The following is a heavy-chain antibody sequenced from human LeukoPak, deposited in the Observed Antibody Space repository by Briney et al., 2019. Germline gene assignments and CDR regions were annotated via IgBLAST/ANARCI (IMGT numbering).Heavy chain of an antibody. Sequence: GGSLRLSCAASGFTFSSYSMNWVRQAPGKGLEWVSSISSSSSYIYYADSVKGRFTISRDNAKNSLYLQMNSLRAEDTAVYYCARDQGIEVPLYYGMDVWAKGPRSPSPQ. CDR3: ARDQGIEVPLYYGMDV. D-gene: IGHD2-21*01. J-gene: IGHJ6*04. CDR2: ISSSSSYI. CDR1: GFTFSSYS. V-gene: IGHV3-21*01.